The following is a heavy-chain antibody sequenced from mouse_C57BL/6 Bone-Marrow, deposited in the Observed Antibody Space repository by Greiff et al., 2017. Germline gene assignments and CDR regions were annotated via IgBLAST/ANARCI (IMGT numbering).Heavy chain of an antibody. CDR1: GFTFSDYG. J-gene: IGHJ4*01. CDR3: ARRDGTNYAMDY. CDR2: ISNLAYSI. V-gene: IGHV5-15*04. Sequence: EVMLVESGGGLVQPGGSLKLSCAASGFTFSDYGMAWVRQAPRKGLEWVAFISNLAYSIYYADTVKGRFTISVENAKNTLYLEMSSLRSEDTAMYYCARRDGTNYAMDYWGQGTSVTVSS. D-gene: IGHD2-3*01.